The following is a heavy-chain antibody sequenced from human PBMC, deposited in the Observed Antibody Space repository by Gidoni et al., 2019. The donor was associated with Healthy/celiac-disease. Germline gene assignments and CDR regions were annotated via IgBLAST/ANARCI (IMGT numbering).Heavy chain of an antibody. CDR2: IYYSGST. J-gene: IGHJ6*02. Sequence: QVQLQESGPGLVKTSETLSLTCPVSGGSISSYYWSWIRQPPGKGLEWIGYIYYSGSTNYNPSLKSRVTISVDTSKNQFSLKLSSVTAADTAVYYCARFLVVVAAIDYYYYGMDVWGQGTTVTVSS. CDR3: ARFLVVVAAIDYYYYGMDV. CDR1: GGSISSYY. V-gene: IGHV4-59*01. D-gene: IGHD2-15*01.